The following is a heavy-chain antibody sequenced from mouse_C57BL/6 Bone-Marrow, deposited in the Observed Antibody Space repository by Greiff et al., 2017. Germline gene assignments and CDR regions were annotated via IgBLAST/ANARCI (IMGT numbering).Heavy chain of an antibody. CDR1: GYTFTSYW. D-gene: IGHD3-2*02. J-gene: IGHJ3*01. Sequence: QVQLQQPGAELVKPGASVKLSCKASGYTFTSYWMHWVKQRPGQGLEWIGMIHPNSGSTNYNEKFKSKATLTVDKSSSTAYMQLSSLTSEDSAVYYCAPDSSGYSPFAYWGQGTLVTVSA. CDR3: APDSSGYSPFAY. CDR2: IHPNSGST. V-gene: IGHV1-64*01.